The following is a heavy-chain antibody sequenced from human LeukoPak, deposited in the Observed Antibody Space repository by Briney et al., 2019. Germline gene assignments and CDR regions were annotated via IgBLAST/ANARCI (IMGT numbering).Heavy chain of an antibody. CDR1: GFTFSTYW. CDR3: ARDQATSNVLGP. CDR2: ISTDGSST. V-gene: IGHV3-74*01. Sequence: AGGSLRLSCAASGFTFSTYWMHWVRQAPGKGLVWVSRISTDGSSTNYADSVKGRFTISRDNAKSTLYLQMNSLRAEDTAVYYGARDQATSNVLGPWGQGTLVTVSS. D-gene: IGHD5-24*01. J-gene: IGHJ5*02.